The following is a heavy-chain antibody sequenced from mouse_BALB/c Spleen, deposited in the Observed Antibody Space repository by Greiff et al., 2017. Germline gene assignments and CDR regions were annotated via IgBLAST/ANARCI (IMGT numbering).Heavy chain of an antibody. J-gene: IGHJ3*01. CDR1: GFTFSSYT. CDR2: ISNGGGST. CDR3: ARPPDYYGSSYVWAY. D-gene: IGHD1-1*01. V-gene: IGHV5-12-2*01. Sequence: EVQLVESGGGLVQPGGSLKLSCAASGFTFSSYTMSWVRQTPEKRLEWVAYISNGGGSTYYPDTVKGRFTISRDNAKNTLYLQMSSLKSEDTAMYYCARPPDYYGSSYVWAYWGQGTLVTVSA.